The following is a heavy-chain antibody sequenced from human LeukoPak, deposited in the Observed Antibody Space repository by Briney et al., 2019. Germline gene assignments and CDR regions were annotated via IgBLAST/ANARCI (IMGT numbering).Heavy chain of an antibody. Sequence: PGGSLRLSCAASGFTFSSYAMHWVRQAPGKGLEWVAVISHDGSNKYYADSVKGRFTISRDNSENTLYLQMNSLRAEDTAVYYCAKLGFYYGSGSYLSDAFDIWGQGTMVTVSS. V-gene: IGHV3-30-3*02. CDR1: GFTFSSYA. CDR2: ISHDGSNK. J-gene: IGHJ3*02. CDR3: AKLGFYYGSGSYLSDAFDI. D-gene: IGHD3-10*01.